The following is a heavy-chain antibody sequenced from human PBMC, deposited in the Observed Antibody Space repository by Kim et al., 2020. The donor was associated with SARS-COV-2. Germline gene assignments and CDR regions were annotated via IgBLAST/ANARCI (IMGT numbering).Heavy chain of an antibody. J-gene: IGHJ4*02. Sequence: GGSLRLSCAASGFSFNSYAMTWVRQVPEKGLEWVSSITNRGTSTYYAESMKGRFTVSRDNSKNTLYLHMNGLRVEDTAVYYCARETGGNGYGDPFIDWGQGTLVTVSS. CDR2: ITNRGTST. V-gene: IGHV3-23*01. CDR1: GFSFNSYA. CDR3: ARETGGNGYGDPFID. D-gene: IGHD5-12*01.